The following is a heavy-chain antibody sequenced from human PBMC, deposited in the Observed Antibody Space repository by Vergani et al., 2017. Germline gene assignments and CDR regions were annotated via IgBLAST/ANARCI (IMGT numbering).Heavy chain of an antibody. CDR1: GFTFSSYG. CDR3: AKDAAKKYGDYFLWYFDL. V-gene: IGHV3-30*02. Sequence: QVQLVESGGGVVQPGGSLRLSCAASGFTFSSYGMHWVRQAPGKGLEWVAFIRYDGSNKYYADSVKGRFTISRYNSKNTLYLQMNSLRAEDTAVYYCAKDAAKKYGDYFLWYFDLWGRGTLVTVSS. CDR2: IRYDGSNK. J-gene: IGHJ2*01. D-gene: IGHD4-17*01.